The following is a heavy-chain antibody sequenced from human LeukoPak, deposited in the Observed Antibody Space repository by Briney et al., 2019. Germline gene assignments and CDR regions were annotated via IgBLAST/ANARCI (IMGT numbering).Heavy chain of an antibody. CDR2: IYYSGST. Sequence: SETLSLTCTVSGGSISSYYWSWIRQPPGKGLEWIGYIYYSGSTNYNPSLKSRVTISVDTPKNQFSLKLSSVTAADTAVYYCARAEYDSSGYYLDYWGQGTLVTVSS. J-gene: IGHJ4*02. V-gene: IGHV4-59*08. D-gene: IGHD3-22*01. CDR3: ARAEYDSSGYYLDY. CDR1: GGSISSYY.